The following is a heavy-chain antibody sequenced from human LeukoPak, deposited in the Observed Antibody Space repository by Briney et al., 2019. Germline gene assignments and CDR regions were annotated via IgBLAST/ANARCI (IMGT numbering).Heavy chain of an antibody. D-gene: IGHD3-10*01. CDR2: ISSSGSTI. J-gene: IGHJ4*02. CDR3: ARLGPLLSAVDYFDY. Sequence: GGSLRLSCAASGFTFSSYSMNWVRQAPGKGLEWVSYISSSGSTIYYADSVKGRFTISRDNAKNSLYLQMNSLRAEDTAVYYCARLGPLLSAVDYFDYWGQGTLVTVSS. V-gene: IGHV3-48*04. CDR1: GFTFSSYS.